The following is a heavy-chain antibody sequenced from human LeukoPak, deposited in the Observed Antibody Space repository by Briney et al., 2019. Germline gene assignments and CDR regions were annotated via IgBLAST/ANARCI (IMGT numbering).Heavy chain of an antibody. Sequence: GGSLRLSCAASGFTFSSYGMHWVRQAPGKGLEWVAVISYDGSNKYYADSVKGRFTIPRDNSKNTLYLQMNSLRAEDTAVYYCAKDLRVNCSGGSCYDWFDPWGQGTLVTVSS. D-gene: IGHD2-15*01. CDR2: ISYDGSNK. V-gene: IGHV3-30*18. CDR3: AKDLRVNCSGGSCYDWFDP. CDR1: GFTFSSYG. J-gene: IGHJ5*02.